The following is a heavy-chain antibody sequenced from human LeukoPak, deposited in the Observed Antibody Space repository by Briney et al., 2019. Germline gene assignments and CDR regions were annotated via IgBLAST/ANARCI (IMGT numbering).Heavy chain of an antibody. CDR3: ARGRRDGYNYYYYYGMDV. D-gene: IGHD5-24*01. CDR2: ISSSGSTI. V-gene: IGHV3-48*03. J-gene: IGHJ6*02. Sequence: PGGSLRLSCAASGFTFSSYEMNWVRQAPGKGLEWVSYISSSGSTIYYADSVKGRFTISRDNAKNSLYLQMNSLRAEDTAVYYCARGRRDGYNYYYYYGMDVWGQGTTVTVSS. CDR1: GFTFSSYE.